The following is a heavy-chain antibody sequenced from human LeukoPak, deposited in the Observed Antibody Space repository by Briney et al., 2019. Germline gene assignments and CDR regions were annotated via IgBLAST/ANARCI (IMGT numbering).Heavy chain of an antibody. CDR1: RFSFSNYA. Sequence: GGSLTLSCAASRFSFSNYAMHWVRQDSGRGLEWLAVISHDGINTYYTDSVKGRFTISRDNTKNKLYLQMNSLRAEDTAMYYCARTPPYSCGGDCSFDYWGQGTLVTVSS. CDR2: ISHDGINT. J-gene: IGHJ4*02. V-gene: IGHV3-33*08. CDR3: ARTPPYSCGGDCSFDY. D-gene: IGHD2-21*02.